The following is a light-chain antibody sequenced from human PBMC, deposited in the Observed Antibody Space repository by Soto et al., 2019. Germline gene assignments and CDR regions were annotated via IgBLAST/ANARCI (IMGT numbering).Light chain of an antibody. J-gene: IGKJ1*01. Sequence: DIVMIQSPDSLAVSLGERATINCKSSQRVLYSSNNKNYLAWYQQKPGQPPKLLIYWASTRESGVPDRFSGSGSGTDFTLTISSLQAEDVAVYYCQQYYSTPRTFGQGTKVEIK. CDR2: WAS. V-gene: IGKV4-1*01. CDR3: QQYYSTPRT. CDR1: QRVLYSSNNKNY.